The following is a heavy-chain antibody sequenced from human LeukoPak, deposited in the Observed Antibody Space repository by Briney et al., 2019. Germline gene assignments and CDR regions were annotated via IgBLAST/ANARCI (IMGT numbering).Heavy chain of an antibody. CDR3: ARGLAARPATDYYYYYMDV. Sequence: ASVKVSCKASGYTFTSYGISWVRQAPGQGLEWMGWISAYNGNTNYAQKLQGRVTMTTDTSTSTAYMELRSLRSDDTAVYYCARGLAARPATDYYYYYMDVWGKGTTVTVSS. CDR1: GYTFTSYG. D-gene: IGHD6-6*01. CDR2: ISAYNGNT. V-gene: IGHV1-18*01. J-gene: IGHJ6*03.